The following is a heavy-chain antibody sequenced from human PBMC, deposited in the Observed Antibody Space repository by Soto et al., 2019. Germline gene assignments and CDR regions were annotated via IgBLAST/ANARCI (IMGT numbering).Heavy chain of an antibody. CDR2: ISYDGSNK. J-gene: IGHJ4*02. D-gene: IGHD1-26*01. V-gene: IGHV3-30*18. CDR1: GFTFSSYG. Sequence: QVQLVESGGGVVQPGRSLRLSCAASGFTFSSYGMHWVRQAPGKGLEWVAVISYDGSNKYYADSVKGRFTISRDNSKNTLYLQMNSLGAEDTAVYYCAKDGATGSDFDYWGQGTLVTVSS. CDR3: AKDGATGSDFDY.